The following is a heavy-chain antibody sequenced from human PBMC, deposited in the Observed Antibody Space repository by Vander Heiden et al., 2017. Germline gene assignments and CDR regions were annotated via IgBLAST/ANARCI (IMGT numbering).Heavy chain of an antibody. CDR1: GDSFAHYW. V-gene: IGHV5-10-1*01. J-gene: IGHJ4*02. CDR2: IDPRDSIT. D-gene: IGHD6-19*01. CDR3: ARRVLAGIYKVDY. Sequence: GKEAGDTLRLPCRVSGDSFAHYWINWVRQMHGQGLEWKGKIDPRDSITDYSPSFHGHVSISADKSTSPAYLQWSSLRASDTAMYFCARRVLAGIYKVDYWGQGTQVTVSS.